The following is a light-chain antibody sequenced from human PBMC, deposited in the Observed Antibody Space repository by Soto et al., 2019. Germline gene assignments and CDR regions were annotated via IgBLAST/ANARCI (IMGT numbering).Light chain of an antibody. V-gene: IGLV2-14*01. CDR1: SSDVGGYDY. J-gene: IGLJ1*01. CDR2: DVS. Sequence: SALTQPAYVSGSPGQSITISCTGTSSDVGGYDYVSWYQQPPDKAPKLLIYDVSNRPSGVSNRFSGSKSGNTASLTISGLQAEDEADYYCSSYTTTSTSLNVFGTGTKVTVL. CDR3: SSYTTTSTSLNV.